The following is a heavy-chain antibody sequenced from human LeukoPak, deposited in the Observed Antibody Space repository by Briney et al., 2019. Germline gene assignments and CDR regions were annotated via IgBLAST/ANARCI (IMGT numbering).Heavy chain of an antibody. V-gene: IGHV3-30-3*01. CDR3: ARDKKDYYGSGSYYQRLFDY. D-gene: IGHD3-10*01. Sequence: GGPLRLSCAASGFTFSSYAIHWVRQAPGKGLEWVAVISYDGSNKYYADSVKGRFTISRDNSKNTLYLQMNSLRAEDTAVYYCARDKKDYYGSGSYYQRLFDYWGQGTLVTVSS. CDR1: GFTFSSYA. J-gene: IGHJ4*02. CDR2: ISYDGSNK.